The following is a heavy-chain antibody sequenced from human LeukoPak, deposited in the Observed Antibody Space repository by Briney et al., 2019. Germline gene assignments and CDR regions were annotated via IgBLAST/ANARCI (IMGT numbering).Heavy chain of an antibody. Sequence: GGSLRLSCTASGFTFGDYAMSWFRQAPGKGLEWVGFIRSKAYGGTTEYAASVKGRFTISRDDSKSIAHLQMNSLKTEDTAVYYCTRGKSDIVVVTFDYWGQGTLVTVSS. CDR1: GFTFGDYA. V-gene: IGHV3-49*03. CDR3: TRGKSDIVVVTFDY. D-gene: IGHD2-2*01. J-gene: IGHJ4*02. CDR2: IRSKAYGGTT.